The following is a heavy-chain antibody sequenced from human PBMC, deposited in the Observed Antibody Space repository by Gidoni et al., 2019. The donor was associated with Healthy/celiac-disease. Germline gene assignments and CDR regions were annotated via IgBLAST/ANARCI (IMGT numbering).Heavy chain of an antibody. D-gene: IGHD2-2*01. J-gene: IGHJ6*02. CDR2: IKQDGREK. Sequence: AASGFTFRSYWMSWVRQAPGKGLEWVANIKQDGREKYYVDSVKGRLTISRDNAKNSLYLQMNSLRAEDTAVYYCARDGPGYCSSTSCYYYYYGMDVWGQGTTVTVSS. CDR1: GFTFRSYW. V-gene: IGHV3-7*03. CDR3: ARDGPGYCSSTSCYYYYYGMDV.